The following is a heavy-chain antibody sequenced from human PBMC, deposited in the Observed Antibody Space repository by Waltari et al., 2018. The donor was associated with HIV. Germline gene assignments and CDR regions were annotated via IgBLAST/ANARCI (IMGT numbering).Heavy chain of an antibody. CDR3: ATNIVVAATGTFDY. Sequence: VQLVESGGGVVQPGGSLRLSLAAPGFTFSSSGMHWVRQAPGKGVEWVTFIRYDGSKKHYADSVKGRFTISRDNSDNTLYLEMNSLRTEDTAVYYCATNIVVAATGTFDYWGQGTRVIVTA. J-gene: IGHJ4*02. CDR1: GFTFSSSG. CDR2: IRYDGSKK. D-gene: IGHD2-15*01. V-gene: IGHV3-30*02.